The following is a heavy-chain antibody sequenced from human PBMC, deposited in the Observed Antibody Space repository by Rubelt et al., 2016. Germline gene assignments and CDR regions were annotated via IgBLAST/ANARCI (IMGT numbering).Heavy chain of an antibody. V-gene: IGHV1-69*04. CDR3: ARGPPFGYWLFVY. CDR2: IIPILGIA. J-gene: IGHJ4*02. D-gene: IGHD2-8*02. Sequence: GLEWMGRIIPILGIANYAQKFQGRVTITADKSTSTAYMELSSLRSEDTAVYYCARGPPFGYWLFVYWGQGTLVTVSS.